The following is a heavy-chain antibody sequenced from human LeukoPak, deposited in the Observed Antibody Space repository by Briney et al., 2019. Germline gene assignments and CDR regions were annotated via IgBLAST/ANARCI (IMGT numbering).Heavy chain of an antibody. CDR3: ARVGITIFGDPYYFDY. J-gene: IGHJ4*02. CDR1: GYSISSGYY. CDR2: IYHSGST. Sequence: SETLSLTCTVSGYSISSGYYWGWIRQPPGKGLEWIGSIYHSGSTYYNPSLKSRVTISVDTSKNQFSLKLSSVTAADTAVYYCARVGITIFGDPYYFDYWGQGTLVTVSS. V-gene: IGHV4-38-2*02. D-gene: IGHD3-3*01.